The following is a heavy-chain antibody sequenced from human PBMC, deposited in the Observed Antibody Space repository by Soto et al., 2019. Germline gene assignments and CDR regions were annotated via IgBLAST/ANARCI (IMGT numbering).Heavy chain of an antibody. CDR3: VRGFYTVDYYFEF. J-gene: IGHJ4*02. D-gene: IGHD4-4*01. CDR2: ITWNGGRI. Sequence: EVQLVESGGGLVQPGRSLRLSCAASGFTFDNYAMHWVRQGPGTGLEWVAGITWNGGRIHYADSVKGRFTISRDNTKNSLSLQINRLRAEDTALYFCVRGFYTVDYYFEFWGQGTQVTVSS. CDR1: GFTFDNYA. V-gene: IGHV3-9*01.